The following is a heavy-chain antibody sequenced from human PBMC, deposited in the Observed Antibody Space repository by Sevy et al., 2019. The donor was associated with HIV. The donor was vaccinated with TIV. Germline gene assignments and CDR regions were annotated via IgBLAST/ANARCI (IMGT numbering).Heavy chain of an antibody. CDR1: GFTFSDYY. V-gene: IGHV3-11*06. CDR2: ISGSSSYT. Sequence: GGSLRLSCAASGFTFSDYYINWIRQAPGKGLEWVSYISGSSSYTNYADSVKGRFTISRDNAKNSLYLQMNSLRAEDTAVYYCARVGCSISSCPKGDAFYIWGQGTMVTVSS. D-gene: IGHD2-2*01. J-gene: IGHJ3*02. CDR3: ARVGCSISSCPKGDAFYI.